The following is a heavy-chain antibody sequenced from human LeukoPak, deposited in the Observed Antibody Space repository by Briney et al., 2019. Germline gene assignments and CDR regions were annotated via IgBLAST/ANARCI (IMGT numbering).Heavy chain of an antibody. CDR2: INHSGCT. D-gene: IGHD3-22*01. J-gene: IGHJ4*02. V-gene: IGHV4-34*01. CDR1: GGSFSGYY. CDR3: ARGGGNMIVVVNKAFDY. Sequence: PSETLSLTCAVYGGSFSGYYWSWIRQPPGKGLEWIGEINHSGCTNYNPSLKSRVTISVDTSKNQFSPKMSPVTAADTAVYYCARGGGNMIVVVNKAFDYWGQGTLVTVSS.